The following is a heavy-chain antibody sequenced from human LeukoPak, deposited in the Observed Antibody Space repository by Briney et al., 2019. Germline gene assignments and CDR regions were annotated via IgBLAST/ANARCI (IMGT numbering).Heavy chain of an antibody. V-gene: IGHV2-5*08. CDR3: AHRRSYSTPFDP. CDR2: IYWSDDK. CDR1: GDSISSYSW. D-gene: IGHD6-13*01. Sequence: TLSLTCTVSGDSISSYSWSWIRQPPGKALEWLALIYWSDDKRYSPSLKSRLTITKDTSKNQVVLTMTNMDPVDTATYYCAHRRSYSTPFDPWGQGTLVTVSS. J-gene: IGHJ5*02.